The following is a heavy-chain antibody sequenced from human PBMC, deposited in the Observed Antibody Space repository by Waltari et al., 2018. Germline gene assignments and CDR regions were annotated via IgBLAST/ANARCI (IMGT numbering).Heavy chain of an antibody. Sequence: QVQLQESGPGLVKPSETLSLTCTVSGGSISSYYWSWIRQPAGKGLEWIGRIYTSGSTNYNPSRKSRVTMSVDTSKNQFSLKLSSVTAADTAVYYCARDWGSRYYYYYYMDVWGKGTTVTVSS. D-gene: IGHD7-27*01. V-gene: IGHV4-4*07. CDR1: GGSISSYY. CDR3: ARDWGSRYYYYYYMDV. CDR2: IYTSGST. J-gene: IGHJ6*03.